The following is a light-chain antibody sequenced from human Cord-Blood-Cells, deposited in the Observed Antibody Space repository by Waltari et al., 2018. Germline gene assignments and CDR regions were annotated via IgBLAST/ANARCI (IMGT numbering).Light chain of an antibody. Sequence: QYALPQPASVSGSPGQSITISCTGTSSDVGRSNLVSWYHQHPGKAPILIIYEGSKLPSGVSNRFSGSKSGNTACLTISGLQAEDEADYYCCSYAGSITWVFGGGTKLTVL. CDR2: EGS. CDR3: CSYAGSITWV. J-gene: IGLJ3*02. CDR1: SSDVGRSNL. V-gene: IGLV2-23*01.